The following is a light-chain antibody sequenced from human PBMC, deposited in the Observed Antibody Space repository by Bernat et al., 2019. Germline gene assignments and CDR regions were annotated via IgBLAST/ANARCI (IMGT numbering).Light chain of an antibody. V-gene: IGLV4-69*01. CDR2: VNADGSH. J-gene: IGLJ2*01. CDR3: QTWGTGIQV. Sequence: QVALTQSPSVSASLGASVKLTCTLSSGHSVYAIAWHQQQPEKGPRFLMKVNADGSHSKGDGIPDRFSGSSYGTERYLSISDLQSDDEADYYCQTWGTGIQVFGGGTKVTVL. CDR1: SGHSVYA.